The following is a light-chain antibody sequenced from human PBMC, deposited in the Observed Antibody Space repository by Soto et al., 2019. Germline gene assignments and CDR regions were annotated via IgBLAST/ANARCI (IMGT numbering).Light chain of an antibody. CDR2: GAT. J-gene: IGKJ2*01. Sequence: EIVMTQSPATLSVSPGERATLSCRASQNVGNSLAWYQQKPGQAPRLLIYGATTRATGIPTRFSGSGSGTDFTLTISSLQSEDFAVYYSQHYNNWPPYTFGQGTKVEIK. CDR3: QHYNNWPPYT. V-gene: IGKV3-15*01. CDR1: QNVGNS.